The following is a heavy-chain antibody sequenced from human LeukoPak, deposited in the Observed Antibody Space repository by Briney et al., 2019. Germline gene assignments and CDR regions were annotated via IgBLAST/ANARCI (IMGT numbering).Heavy chain of an antibody. V-gene: IGHV1-2*02. CDR1: GYTFTGYY. CDR2: INPNSGGT. CDR3: ARVAAGLRYYYYYYMDV. J-gene: IGHJ6*03. D-gene: IGHD2-8*01. Sequence: ASVKVSCKASGYTFTGYYMHWVRQAPGQGREWMGWINPNSGGTNYAQKFQGRVTMTRDTSISTAYMELSRLRSDDTAVYYCARVAAGLRYYYYYYMDVWGKGTTVTVSS.